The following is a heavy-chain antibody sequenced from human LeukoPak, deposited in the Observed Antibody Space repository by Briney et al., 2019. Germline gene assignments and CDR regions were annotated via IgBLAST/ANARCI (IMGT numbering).Heavy chain of an antibody. CDR3: ARGLGTVTTLNYYVAD. V-gene: IGHV1-2*02. D-gene: IGHD4-17*01. CDR1: GYTFTDYY. Sequence: ASEKVSCKASGYTFTDYYMHWVRQAPGQGLEWMGCINPNSGGANYARKFQGRVTMTRDTSISTVFLEVSRLRADDTAVYYCARGLGTVTTLNYYVADWGQGTLVTVSS. CDR2: INPNSGGA. J-gene: IGHJ4*02.